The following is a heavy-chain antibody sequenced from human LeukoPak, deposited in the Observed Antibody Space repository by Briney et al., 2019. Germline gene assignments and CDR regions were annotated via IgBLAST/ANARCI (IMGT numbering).Heavy chain of an antibody. D-gene: IGHD1-26*01. Sequence: GGSLRLSCAASGFTVSSDCISWVRQAPGRGLEWVSLIYGGGSTYYADFVRGRSTVSRDKSKNTVYLQLNSLRAEDTAVYYCARGSWELLPGAFDYWGRETWSPSRQ. J-gene: IGHJ4*02. CDR1: GFTVSSDC. CDR3: ARGSWELLPGAFDY. CDR2: IYGGGST. V-gene: IGHV3-53*01.